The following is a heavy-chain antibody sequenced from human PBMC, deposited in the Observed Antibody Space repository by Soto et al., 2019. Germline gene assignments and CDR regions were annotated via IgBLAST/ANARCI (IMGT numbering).Heavy chain of an antibody. D-gene: IGHD3-9*01. CDR2: IDWDDDK. CDR1: GFSLSTSGMC. V-gene: IGHV2-70*11. CDR3: ARIWRTYYEILTGSPTYYYYMDF. J-gene: IGHJ6*03. Sequence: SGPTLVNPTQTLTLTCTFSGFSLSTSGMCVSWIRQPPGKALEWLARIDWDDDKYYSTSLKTRLTISKDTSKNQVVLTMTNMDPVDTATYYCARIWRTYYEILTGSPTYYYYMDFWGKGTPVTVSS.